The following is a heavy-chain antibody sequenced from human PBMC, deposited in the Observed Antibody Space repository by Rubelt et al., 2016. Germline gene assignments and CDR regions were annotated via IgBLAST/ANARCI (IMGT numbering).Heavy chain of an antibody. Sequence: QVQLQQWGAGLLKPSETLSLTCAVYGGSFSGYYWSWIRQPPGKGLEWIGEINHSGSTNYNPSPKGRVTISVDTSTNQFSLKRSSVTAADTAVYYCARGRGEQQLVRFFGYWGQGTLVTVSS. V-gene: IGHV4-34*01. CDR2: INHSGST. CDR1: GGSFSGYY. D-gene: IGHD6-13*01. CDR3: ARGRGEQQLVRFFGY. J-gene: IGHJ4*02.